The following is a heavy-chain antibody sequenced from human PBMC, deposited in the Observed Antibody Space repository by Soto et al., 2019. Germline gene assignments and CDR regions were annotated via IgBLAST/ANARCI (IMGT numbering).Heavy chain of an antibody. CDR2: ISGSGGST. Sequence: LRLSCAASGFTFSSYAMSWVRQAPGKGLEWVSAISGSGGSTYYADSVKGRFTISRDNSKNTLYLQMNSLRAEDTAVYYCAKWGPPRSRDYYDSSGYYQPEDYWGQGTLVTLSS. CDR1: GFTFSSYA. J-gene: IGHJ4*02. D-gene: IGHD3-22*01. CDR3: AKWGPPRSRDYYDSSGYYQPEDY. V-gene: IGHV3-23*01.